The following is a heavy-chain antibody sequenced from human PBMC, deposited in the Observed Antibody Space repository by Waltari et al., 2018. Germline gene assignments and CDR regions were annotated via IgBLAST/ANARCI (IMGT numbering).Heavy chain of an antibody. J-gene: IGHJ6*03. CDR1: GGSIISYY. Sequence: QVQLQESGPGLVKPSETLSLTCTVSGGSIISYYGGWIRQPAGKGLEWIGRIYPGATPYYNPSLQTRIMMSVDTSQNQFSLKLSSVTAADTAVYYCARIYGSGTFIYMDVWGKGTTVTVSS. CDR2: IYPGATP. CDR3: ARIYGSGTFIYMDV. D-gene: IGHD3-10*01. V-gene: IGHV4-4*07.